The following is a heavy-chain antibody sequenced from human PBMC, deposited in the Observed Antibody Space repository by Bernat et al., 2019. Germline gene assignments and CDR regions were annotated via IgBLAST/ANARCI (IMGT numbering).Heavy chain of an antibody. CDR3: ARDRDSSPDY. CDR2: ISYDGSNK. D-gene: IGHD6-13*01. CDR1: GFTFSSYA. J-gene: IGHJ4*02. V-gene: IGHV3-30-3*01. Sequence: VKLGEYGGGVVQPGRSLRLSCAASGFTFSSYAMHWVRQAPGKGLEWVAVISYDGSNKYYADSVKGRFTISRDNSKNTLYLQMNSLRAEDTAVYYCARDRDSSPDYWGQGTLVTVSS.